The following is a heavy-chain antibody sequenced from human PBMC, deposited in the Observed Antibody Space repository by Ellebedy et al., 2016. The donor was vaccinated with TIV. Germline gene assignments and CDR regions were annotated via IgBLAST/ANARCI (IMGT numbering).Heavy chain of an antibody. D-gene: IGHD5-18*01. J-gene: IGHJ3*01. CDR1: GFTFSSYW. CDR2: INRDGSET. Sequence: PGGSLRLSCAASGFTFSSYWMTWVRQAPGTGLEWVAVINRDGSETYYVESVRGRFTISRDNTKNSLYLQMNRLRAEDTAVYFCARVLNNYGYLSGFPVWGQGTLVTVSS. CDR3: ARVLNNYGYLSGFPV. V-gene: IGHV3-7*04.